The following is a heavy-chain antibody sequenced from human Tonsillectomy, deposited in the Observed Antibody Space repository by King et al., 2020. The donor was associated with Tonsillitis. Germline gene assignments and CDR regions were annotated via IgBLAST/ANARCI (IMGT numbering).Heavy chain of an antibody. D-gene: IGHD3-22*01. CDR3: AREDYYDTSGFGDY. J-gene: IGHJ4*02. V-gene: IGHV1-18*01. Sequence: QLVQSGAEVKKPGASVKVSCKASVYTFTSYGISWVRQAPGQGLEWMEWISGYNGNTNYARKLQGRVTMTTETSTRTVYMERRSLRSDDTAVYYCAREDYYDTSGFGDYWGQGTLVTVPS. CDR2: ISGYNGNT. CDR1: VYTFTSYG.